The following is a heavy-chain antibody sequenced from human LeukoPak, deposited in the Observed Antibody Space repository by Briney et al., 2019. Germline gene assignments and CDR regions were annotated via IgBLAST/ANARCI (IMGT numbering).Heavy chain of an antibody. CDR2: ISGSGGST. V-gene: IGHV3-23*01. D-gene: IGHD3-10*01. J-gene: IGHJ4*02. CDR3: AKDRPDYYGSYFDY. CDR1: GFTFSSYS. Sequence: GGSLRLSCAASGFTFSSYSMNWVRQAPGKGLEWVSAISGSGGSTYYADSVKGRFTISRDNSKNTLYLQMNSLRAEDTAVYYCAKDRPDYYGSYFDYWGQGTLVTVSS.